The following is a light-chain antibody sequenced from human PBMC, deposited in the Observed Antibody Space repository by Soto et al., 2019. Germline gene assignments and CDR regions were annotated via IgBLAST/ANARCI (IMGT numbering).Light chain of an antibody. CDR1: SSNIGSNY. Sequence: QSVLTQPPSASGTPGQRVTISCSGSSSNIGSNYVYWYQQLPGTAPKLLIYRNNQRPSGVPDRFSGSKSGTSASLAISGLXXEDEADYYCAAWDDSLSGPLFGGGTKLTVL. CDR2: RNN. J-gene: IGLJ2*01. CDR3: AAWDDSLSGPL. V-gene: IGLV1-47*01.